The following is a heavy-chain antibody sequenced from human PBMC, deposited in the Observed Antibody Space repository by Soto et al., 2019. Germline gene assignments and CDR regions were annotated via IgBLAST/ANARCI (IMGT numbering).Heavy chain of an antibody. CDR1: GYTFTGYY. J-gene: IGHJ6*02. CDR3: ARERSSSWEYYYYYGMDV. CDR2: INPNIGGT. D-gene: IGHD6-13*01. V-gene: IGHV1-2*02. Sequence: GASVKVSCKASGYTFTGYYMHWVRQAPGQGLEWMGWINPNIGGTNYAQKFQGRVTMTKDTSISTAYMELSRLRSDDTAVYYCARERSSSWEYYYYYGMDVWGQGTTVTVSS.